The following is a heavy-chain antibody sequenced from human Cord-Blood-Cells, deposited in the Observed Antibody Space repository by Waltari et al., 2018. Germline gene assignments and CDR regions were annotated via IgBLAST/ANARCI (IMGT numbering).Heavy chain of an antibody. J-gene: IGHJ4*02. CDR3: ARDSTSGGDY. CDR2: ISYDGSNK. CDR1: GFTSRSYA. Sequence: QVQLVESGGGVVQPGRSRRLPCAASGFTSRSYACTWVRQAPGKGLEWVAVISYDGSNKYYADSVKGRFTISRDNSKNTLYLQMNSLRAEDTAVYYCARDSTSGGDYWGQGTLVTVSS. D-gene: IGHD2-2*01. V-gene: IGHV3-30-3*01.